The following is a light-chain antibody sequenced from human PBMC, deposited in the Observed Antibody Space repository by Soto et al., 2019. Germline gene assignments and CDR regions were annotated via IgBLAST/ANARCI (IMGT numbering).Light chain of an antibody. CDR2: DVT. V-gene: IGLV2-14*03. J-gene: IGLJ2*01. CDR1: SSDVGGYNY. CDR3: SSKTSSNTVV. Sequence: QSAVTQPASVSGSPGQSITISCTGTSSDVGGYNYVSWYQQHPGKAPKLMIYDVTNRPSGVSDRFSGSKSGNTASLTISGLQPEDEAEYFCSSKTSSNTVVFGGGTKLTVL.